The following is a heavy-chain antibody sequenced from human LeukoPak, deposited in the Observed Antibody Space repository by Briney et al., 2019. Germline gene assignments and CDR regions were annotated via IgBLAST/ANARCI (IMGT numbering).Heavy chain of an antibody. D-gene: IGHD6-6*01. CDR3: ARACRVAARPYYYYYMDV. CDR1: GGSFSGYY. V-gene: IGHV4-34*01. J-gene: IGHJ6*03. CDR2: INHSVST. Sequence: SETLSLTCAVYGGSFSGYYWSWIRQPPGKGLEWIGEINHSVSTNYNPSLKSRVTISVDTSKNQFSLKLSSVTAAATAVYYCARACRVAARPYYYYYMDVWGKGTTVTVSS.